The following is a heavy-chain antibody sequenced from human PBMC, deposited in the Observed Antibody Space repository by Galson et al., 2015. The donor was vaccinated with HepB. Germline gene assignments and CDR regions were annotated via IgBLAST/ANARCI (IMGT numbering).Heavy chain of an antibody. CDR1: GFTFSSYA. J-gene: IGHJ6*01. Sequence: SLRLSCAASGFTFSSYAMSWVRQAPGKGLEWVSAISGSGGSTYYADSVKGRFTISRDNSKNTLYLQMNSLRAEDTAVYYCARAVGYYYYGMDVWGQVTTVTASS. CDR2: ISGSGGST. CDR3: ARAVGYYYYGMDV. D-gene: IGHD3-16*01. V-gene: IGHV3-23*01.